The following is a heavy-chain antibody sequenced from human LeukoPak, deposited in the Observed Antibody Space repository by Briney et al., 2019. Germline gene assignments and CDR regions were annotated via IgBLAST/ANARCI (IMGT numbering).Heavy chain of an antibody. CDR3: ARVYHSSSGRAIDY. Sequence: PGGSLRLSCAGSGFTFSTYWMSWVRQAPGKGLEWVANIKQDGSEKYYVDSVKGRFTISRDNAKNSLYLQMNSLRAEDTAVYYCARVYHSSSGRAIDYWDQGTLVTVSS. CDR1: GFTFSTYW. J-gene: IGHJ4*02. D-gene: IGHD6-6*01. CDR2: IKQDGSEK. V-gene: IGHV3-7*01.